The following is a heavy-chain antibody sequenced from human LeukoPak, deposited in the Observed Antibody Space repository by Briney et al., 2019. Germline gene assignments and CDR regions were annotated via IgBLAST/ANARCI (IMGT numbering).Heavy chain of an antibody. CDR2: ISGSGDNT. D-gene: IGHD3-22*01. CDR1: GFTFSSYA. V-gene: IGHV3-23*01. Sequence: PGGSLRLSCAASGFTFSSYAMSWVRQAPGKRLECVSGISGSGDNTYYADSVKGRFTISRDNSKNTLYVQVNSLGTEDTAAYYCAKGSYYDSSGSFYFDYWGQGTLVTVSS. CDR3: AKGSYYDSSGSFYFDY. J-gene: IGHJ4*02.